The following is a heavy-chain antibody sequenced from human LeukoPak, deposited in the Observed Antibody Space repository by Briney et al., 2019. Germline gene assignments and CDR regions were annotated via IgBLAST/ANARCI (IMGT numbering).Heavy chain of an antibody. CDR1: GFTFSSYA. D-gene: IGHD2-2*02. J-gene: IGHJ5*02. CDR3: AKDRQSIVVVPAAIQDSWFDP. CDR2: ISGSGGST. Sequence: GGSLRLSCAASGFTFSSYAMSWVRQAPGKGLEWVSAISGSGGSTYYADSVKGRFTISRDNSKNTLYLQMNSLRAEDTAVYYCAKDRQSIVVVPAAIQDSWFDPWGQGTLVTVSS. V-gene: IGHV3-23*01.